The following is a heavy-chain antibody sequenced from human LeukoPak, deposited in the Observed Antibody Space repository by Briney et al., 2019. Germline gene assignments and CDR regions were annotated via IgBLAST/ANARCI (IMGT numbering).Heavy chain of an antibody. J-gene: IGHJ5*02. CDR2: INQDGREK. D-gene: IGHD2-15*01. V-gene: IGHV3-7*01. CDR3: AREGCSGGSCYHNWFDP. CDR1: GFTFSSYW. Sequence: GVSLRLSCAASGFTFSSYWMIWVRQAPGKGLEWVANINQDGREKFYVDSVKGRFTISRDNAKNSLYLQMNSLRAEDTAVYYCAREGCSGGSCYHNWFDPWGQGTLVTVSS.